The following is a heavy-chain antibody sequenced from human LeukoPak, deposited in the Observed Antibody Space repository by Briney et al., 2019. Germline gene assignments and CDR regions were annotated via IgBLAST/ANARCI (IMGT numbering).Heavy chain of an antibody. CDR3: ASYGSGRVFDY. CDR1: GGSFSGYY. D-gene: IGHD3-10*01. CDR2: INHSGST. J-gene: IGHJ4*02. V-gene: IGHV4-34*01. Sequence: SETLSLTCGVYGGSFSGYYWSWLRQPPGRGLEWIGEINHSGSTNYNSSLKSRVTISVDTSKNQFSLKLSSVTAADTAVYYCASYGSGRVFDYWGQGTLVTVSS.